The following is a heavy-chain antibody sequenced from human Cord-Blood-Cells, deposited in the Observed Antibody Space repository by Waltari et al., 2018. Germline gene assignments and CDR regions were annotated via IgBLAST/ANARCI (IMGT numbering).Heavy chain of an antibody. Sequence: QVQLQESGPGLVKPSETLSLTCTVSGGSISSHYWSWIRQPPGKGLEWIGYIYYSGSTNYNPSRKSRVNISVDTSKNQFSLKLSSGTAADTAVYYCARVRENTSFGVVTSSNWFDPWGQGTLVTVSS. CDR3: ARVRENTSFGVVTSSNWFDP. J-gene: IGHJ5*02. V-gene: IGHV4-59*11. D-gene: IGHD3-3*01. CDR2: IYYSGST. CDR1: GGSISSHY.